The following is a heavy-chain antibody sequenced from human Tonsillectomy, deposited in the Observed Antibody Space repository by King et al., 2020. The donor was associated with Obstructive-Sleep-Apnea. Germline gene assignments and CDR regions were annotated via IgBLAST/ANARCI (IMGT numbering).Heavy chain of an antibody. D-gene: IGHD1-20*01. CDR3: ARVLLAIAFDI. J-gene: IGHJ3*02. Sequence: VQLQESGPGLVKPSETLSLTCTVSGGSISSYTWSGIRSPQVRRLECVGYLYYCVSTYYNPSCKRRVTISVEPSKNQFSLKLSSVTAADTAVYYCARVLLAIAFDIWGQGTMVTVSS. CDR1: GGSISSYT. V-gene: IGHV4-59*01. CDR2: LYYCVST.